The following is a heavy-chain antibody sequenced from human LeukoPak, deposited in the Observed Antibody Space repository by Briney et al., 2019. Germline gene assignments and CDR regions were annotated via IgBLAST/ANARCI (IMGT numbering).Heavy chain of an antibody. CDR2: IYYSGST. Sequence: SETLSLTCTVSGGAISGHYWSWIRQPPGKGLEWIGYIYYSGSTNYNPSLKSRVTISVDTSKNQFSLKLSSVTAADTAVYYCARDSCSGGSCYLGYWGQGTLVTVSS. V-gene: IGHV4-59*11. CDR3: ARDSCSGGSCYLGY. D-gene: IGHD2-15*01. J-gene: IGHJ4*02. CDR1: GGAISGHY.